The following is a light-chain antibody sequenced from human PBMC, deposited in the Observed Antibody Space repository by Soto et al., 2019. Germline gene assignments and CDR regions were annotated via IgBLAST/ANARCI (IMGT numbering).Light chain of an antibody. CDR2: EVT. CDR3: CSYTTSETWV. CDR1: SSDIGGYNY. J-gene: IGLJ3*02. V-gene: IGLV2-14*01. Sequence: QSALTQPASVSGSPGQSITVSCTGTSSDIGGYNYVSWYQQHPGKAPKLMVYEVTNRPSGVSDRFSGSKSGNTASLTISGLQADDEGYYYCCSYTTSETWVFGGGTKLTVL.